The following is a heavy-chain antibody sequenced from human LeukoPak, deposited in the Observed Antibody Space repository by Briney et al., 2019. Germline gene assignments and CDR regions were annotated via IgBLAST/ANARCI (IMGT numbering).Heavy chain of an antibody. CDR1: GYTFTSYA. CDR3: AREDTGYSSGWYRNDY. Sequence: GASVKVSCKASGYTFTSYALHWVRQAPGQRLEWMGWINTGNGNTIYSQKFQGRVTIIRDTSTSTAYMELKSLRSDDTAVYYCAREDTGYSSGWYRNDYWGQGTLVTVSS. J-gene: IGHJ4*02. V-gene: IGHV1-3*04. CDR2: INTGNGNT. D-gene: IGHD6-19*01.